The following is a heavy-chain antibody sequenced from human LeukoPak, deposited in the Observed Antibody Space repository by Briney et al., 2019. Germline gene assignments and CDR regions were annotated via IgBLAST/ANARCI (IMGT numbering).Heavy chain of an antibody. CDR1: GGSISSDY. Sequence: PSETLSVTCTVSGGSISSDYWSWIRQPPGKGLEWIAYFYYSGSPTYNPSLKSRVTISFATSKKQFSLNLSSVTAADTAVYYCARHARGYQHFDPWGQGTLVTVSS. V-gene: IGHV4-59*08. D-gene: IGHD3-3*02. CDR2: FYYSGSP. J-gene: IGHJ5*02. CDR3: ARHARGYQHFDP.